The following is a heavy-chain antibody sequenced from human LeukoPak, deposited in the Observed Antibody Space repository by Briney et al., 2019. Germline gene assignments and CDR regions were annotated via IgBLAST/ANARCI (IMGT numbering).Heavy chain of an antibody. Sequence: PGGSLRLSXAASGFTFSSYGMHWVRQPPGKGLEWVAFIRYDGSNKYYADSVKGRFTISRDNSKNTLYLQMNSLRAEDTAVYYCAKAPRYFDWLLGSGFDYWGQGTLVTVSS. CDR2: IRYDGSNK. D-gene: IGHD3-9*01. J-gene: IGHJ4*02. V-gene: IGHV3-30*02. CDR1: GFTFSSYG. CDR3: AKAPRYFDWLLGSGFDY.